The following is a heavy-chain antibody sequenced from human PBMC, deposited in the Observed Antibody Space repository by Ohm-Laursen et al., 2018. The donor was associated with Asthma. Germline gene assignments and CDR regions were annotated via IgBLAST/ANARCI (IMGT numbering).Heavy chain of an antibody. CDR2: ISLGGGGT. CDR1: GFTFRNYA. V-gene: IGHV3-23*01. Sequence: SLRLSCAASGFTFRNYAMTWVRQAPGKGLEWVSTISLGGGGTYYADSVKGRFTISRDNSKNTLYLQMNGLRAEDTAVYYCAREDYDFWSGYSKGYYYYGMDVWGQGTTVTVSS. J-gene: IGHJ6*02. CDR3: AREDYDFWSGYSKGYYYYGMDV. D-gene: IGHD3-3*01.